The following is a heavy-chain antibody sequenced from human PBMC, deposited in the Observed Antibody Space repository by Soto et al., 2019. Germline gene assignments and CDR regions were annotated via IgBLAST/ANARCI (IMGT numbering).Heavy chain of an antibody. J-gene: IGHJ4*02. V-gene: IGHV2-5*05. CDR1: GFSLTTSGVG. D-gene: IGHD3-3*01. CDR2: IYWDDDK. CDR3: AHRVLRTVFGLVTTTAIYFDF. Sequence: QITLNESGPTVVRPTETLTRTCRFSGFSLTTSGVGVGWIRQSPGKAPEWLALIYWDDDKRYGASLKSRLTITKDTSKNQVVLTVSDLDPTDTATYYCAHRVLRTVFGLVTTTAIYFDFWGQGTPVAVSS.